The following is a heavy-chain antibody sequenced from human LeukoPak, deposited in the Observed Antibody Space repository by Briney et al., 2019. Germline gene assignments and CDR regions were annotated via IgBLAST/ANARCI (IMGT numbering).Heavy chain of an antibody. Sequence: GGSLRLSCAASGFTFSSYAMSWVRQVPGKGLEWVSVISGSSDNTYYADSVKGRFTISRDNSKNMLYLQMNSLRAEDTAVYYCAKWKYSNSGIDDYWGQGTLVTVSS. D-gene: IGHD6-6*01. CDR3: AKWKYSNSGIDDY. CDR2: ISGSSDNT. CDR1: GFTFSSYA. V-gene: IGHV3-23*01. J-gene: IGHJ4*02.